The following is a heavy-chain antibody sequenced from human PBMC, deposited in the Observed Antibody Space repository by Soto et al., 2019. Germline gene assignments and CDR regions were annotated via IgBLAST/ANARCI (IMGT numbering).Heavy chain of an antibody. V-gene: IGHV4-59*08. CDR3: ARRYGPGFDY. J-gene: IGHJ4*02. CDR2: IYYSGST. Sequence: QVQLQESGPGLVKPSETLSLTCTVSGGSISSYYWSWIRQPPGKGLEWIGYIYYSGSTNYNPSLXSXVXIXLDTSKTQFSLKLSSVTAADTAVYYCARRYGPGFDYWGQGTLVTVSS. CDR1: GGSISSYY. D-gene: IGHD4-17*01.